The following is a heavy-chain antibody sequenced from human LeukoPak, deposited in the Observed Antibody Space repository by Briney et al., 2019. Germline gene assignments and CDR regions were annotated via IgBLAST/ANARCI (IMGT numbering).Heavy chain of an antibody. D-gene: IGHD3-3*01. CDR1: GGSISSNNYY. Sequence: PSETLSLTCTVSGGSISSNNYYWSWIRQPPGKGLEWIGEINHSGSTNYNPSLKSRVTISVDTSKNQFSLKLSSVTAADTAVYYCARDAGYYDFWSGYYHYYYMDVWGKGTTVTVSS. CDR2: INHSGST. J-gene: IGHJ6*03. CDR3: ARDAGYYDFWSGYYHYYYMDV. V-gene: IGHV4-39*07.